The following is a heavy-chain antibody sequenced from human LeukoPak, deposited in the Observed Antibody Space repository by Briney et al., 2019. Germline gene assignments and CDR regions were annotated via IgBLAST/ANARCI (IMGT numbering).Heavy chain of an antibody. CDR1: GFTFCIYA. CDR3: AKTTTGYSSGRYPGWPVDF. V-gene: IGHV3-23*01. D-gene: IGHD6-19*01. J-gene: IGHJ4*02. CDR2: VSGSGGGT. Sequence: GGALRLSCAASGFTFCIYAMSWVRQAPGKGLEWVSAVSGSGGGTYYADSVKGRFTISRDNSKDTVDLQMNSLSAGDTAVYYCAKTTTGYSSGRYPGWPVDFWGQGTLVTVSS.